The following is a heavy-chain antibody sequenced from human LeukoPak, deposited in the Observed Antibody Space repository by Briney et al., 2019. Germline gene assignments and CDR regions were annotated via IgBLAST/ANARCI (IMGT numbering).Heavy chain of an antibody. D-gene: IGHD2-2*01. CDR1: GYSISSNYY. CDR2: IYHRGNT. J-gene: IGHJ6*03. CDR3: ARSVIVPAVVADYYTYMDV. Sequence: SETLSLTCAVSGYSISSNYYWGWIRQPPGKGLEWIGVIYHRGNTDYNPSLQSRVTISIDTSKNEFSLKVNSVTAADTAVYYCARSVIVPAVVADYYTYMDVWGRGISVTVSS. V-gene: IGHV4-38-2*01.